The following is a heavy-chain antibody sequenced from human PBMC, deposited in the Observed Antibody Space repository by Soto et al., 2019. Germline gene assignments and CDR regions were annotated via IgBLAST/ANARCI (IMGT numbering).Heavy chain of an antibody. Sequence: NPSETLSLTCTVSGDSVSKYYWNWIRQPAGKGLEWIGRIHSTRNTNYNPSLKSRVSISVDTSKNQLSLNLTSVTAADTAVYYCARAPMVLSRSYSDSWGQGTPVTVSS. J-gene: IGHJ4*02. D-gene: IGHD2-8*01. V-gene: IGHV4-4*07. CDR1: GDSVSKYY. CDR2: IHSTRNT. CDR3: ARAPMVLSRSYSDS.